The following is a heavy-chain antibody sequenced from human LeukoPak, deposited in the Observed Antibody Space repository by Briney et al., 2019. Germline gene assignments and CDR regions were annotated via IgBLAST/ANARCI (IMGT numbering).Heavy chain of an antibody. V-gene: IGHV3-66*01. CDR3: ARAGLMVRGVYNWFDP. Sequence: PGGSLRLSCAASGLTVSSNYMSWVRQAPGKGLEGVSVIYSGGSTYYADSVKGRFTISRDNSKNTLYLQMNSLRAEDTAVYYCARAGLMVRGVYNWFDPWGQGTLVTVSS. CDR1: GLTVSSNY. D-gene: IGHD3-10*01. CDR2: IYSGGST. J-gene: IGHJ5*02.